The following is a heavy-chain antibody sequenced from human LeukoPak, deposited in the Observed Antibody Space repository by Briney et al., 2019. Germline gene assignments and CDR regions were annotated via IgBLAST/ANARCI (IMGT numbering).Heavy chain of an antibody. Sequence: ASVKVSCNASGYTFTSYAMNWVRQAPGQGLEWMGWINTNTGNPTYAQGFTGRFVFSLDTSVSTAYLQISSLKAEDTAVYYCAKTPDISTGYSFDYWGQGTLVTVSS. CDR3: AKTPDISTGYSFDY. CDR2: INTNTGNP. J-gene: IGHJ4*02. CDR1: GYTFTSYA. V-gene: IGHV7-4-1*02. D-gene: IGHD3-9*01.